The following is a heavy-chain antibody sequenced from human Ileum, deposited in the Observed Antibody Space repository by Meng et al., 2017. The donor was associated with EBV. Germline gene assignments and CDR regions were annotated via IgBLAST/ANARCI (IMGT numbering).Heavy chain of an antibody. V-gene: IGHV6-1*01. CDR2: TYRRSRWYY. J-gene: IGHJ5*02. Sequence: QLQLQEPVPGLVQPSQRFSLSCVISGDSVSSDKTAWNWIRQSPSRGLEWLGRTYRRSRWYYDYALSVKSRINISPDTSKNQVSLQLNSVTDEDTGIYYCATSRIAKFDRWGQGTLVTVSS. CDR3: ATSRIAKFDR. CDR1: GDSVSSDKTA.